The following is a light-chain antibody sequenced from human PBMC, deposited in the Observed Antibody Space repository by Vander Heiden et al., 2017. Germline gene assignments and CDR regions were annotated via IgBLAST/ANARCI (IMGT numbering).Light chain of an antibody. J-gene: IGKJ1*01. CDR2: GGS. Sequence: DIVLTQSPGTLSSSPGERATLSCRASQSVRSNFLAWYQQRPGQAPRLLIYGGSSRATGIPDRFSGSGSGTDFTLTISRLEPEDFAAYYCQQYGNTPRTFGQGTTVEI. V-gene: IGKV3-20*01. CDR3: QQYGNTPRT. CDR1: QSVRSNF.